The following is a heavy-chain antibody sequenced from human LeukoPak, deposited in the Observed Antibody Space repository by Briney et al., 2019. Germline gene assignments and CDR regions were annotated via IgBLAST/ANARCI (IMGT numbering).Heavy chain of an antibody. J-gene: IGHJ3*02. CDR3: ARDRREVGWDIVVVEAPGAFDI. V-gene: IGHV4-39*07. CDR2: IYYSGST. D-gene: IGHD2-15*01. CDR1: GGSISSSSYY. Sequence: SETLSLTCTVSGGSISSSSYYWGWIRQPPGKGLEWIGSIYYSGSTYYNPSLKSRVTISVDTSKNQFSLKLSSVTAADTAVYYCARDRREVGWDIVVVEAPGAFDIWGQGTMVTVSS.